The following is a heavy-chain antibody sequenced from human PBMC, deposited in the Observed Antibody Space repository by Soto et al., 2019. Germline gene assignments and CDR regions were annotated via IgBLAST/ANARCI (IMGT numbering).Heavy chain of an antibody. D-gene: IGHD2-15*01. CDR2: INAGTGNT. CDR1: GYTFTSYA. V-gene: IGHV1-3*01. Sequence: ASVKVSCKASGYTFTSYAIHWVRQAPGQMLEWMGWINAGTGNTKYSQKFQGRVTITRDTSASTAYMELSSLRSEDTSVYYCVSVTLGTYSGWFDPWCQGILVTVS. J-gene: IGHJ5*02. CDR3: VSVTLGTYSGWFDP.